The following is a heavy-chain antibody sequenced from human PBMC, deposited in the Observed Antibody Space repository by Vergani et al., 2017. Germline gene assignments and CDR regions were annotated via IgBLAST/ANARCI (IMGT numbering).Heavy chain of an antibody. CDR1: GFTFSNSA. V-gene: IGHV3-23*04. CDR3: VKEKIDLGSYFFDP. D-gene: IGHD2/OR15-2a*01. CDR2: ISGPGLST. J-gene: IGHJ5*02. Sequence: EVQLVESGGGLVQSGGSLRLSCAASGFTFSNSAVSWVRQAPGRGLAWVSSISGPGLSTYYADSVKGRFSISRDNSKNTVFLQMHSLRAEDTAIYYCVKEKIDLGSYFFDPWGHGILVTVSS.